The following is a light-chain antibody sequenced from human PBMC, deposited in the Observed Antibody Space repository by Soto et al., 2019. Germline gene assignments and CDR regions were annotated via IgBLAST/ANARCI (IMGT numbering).Light chain of an antibody. J-gene: IGKJ4*01. CDR1: QSVLYSSNNKNY. CDR3: QQFYSTPPVT. V-gene: IGKV4-1*01. Sequence: DIVMTQSPDSLAVSLGESATINCKSSQSVLYSSNNKNYLAWYQQKPGQPPKLLIYWASTRESGVPDRFSGSGSGTDFTLTISSLQAEDVAVYYCQQFYSTPPVTFGGGTKVEIK. CDR2: WAS.